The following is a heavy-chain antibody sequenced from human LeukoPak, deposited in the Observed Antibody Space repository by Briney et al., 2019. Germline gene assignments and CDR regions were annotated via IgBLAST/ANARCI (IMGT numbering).Heavy chain of an antibody. CDR3: ARGLLWFGESGVDY. J-gene: IGHJ4*02. CDR1: GYTFTGYY. Sequence: ASVKVSCKASGYTFTGYYMHWVRQAPGQGLEWMGWINPNSGGTNYAQKFQGRVTMTRDTPISTAYMELSRLRSDDTAVYYCARGLLWFGESGVDYWGQGTLVTVSS. D-gene: IGHD3-10*01. CDR2: INPNSGGT. V-gene: IGHV1-2*02.